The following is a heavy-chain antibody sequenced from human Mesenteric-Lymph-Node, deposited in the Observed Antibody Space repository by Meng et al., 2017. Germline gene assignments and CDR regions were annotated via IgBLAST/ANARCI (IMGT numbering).Heavy chain of an antibody. Sequence: VQLRESGPGLVKPSGSLSLTFTVSGVSGTSGSYYWSWIRQPPGKGLEWIGYIYYSGSTKYNPSLKSRVTISVDTSKNQFSLNLRSVTAADTAIYYCAGPYNTGWYKWGQGTLVTVSS. J-gene: IGHJ4*02. CDR2: IYYSGST. CDR1: GVSGTSGSYY. V-gene: IGHV4-61*01. CDR3: AGPYNTGWYK. D-gene: IGHD6-19*01.